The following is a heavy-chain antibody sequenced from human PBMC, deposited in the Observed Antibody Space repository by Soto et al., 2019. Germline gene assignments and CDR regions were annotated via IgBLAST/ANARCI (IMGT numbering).Heavy chain of an antibody. Sequence: PSETLSLTCAVYGGSFSGYYWNWIRHPPGKGPGWIGEIDHSGYTNYNPSLKSRVTISVDTSKNQFAMRLTSVTAADTAVYYCARVRNWFDPWGQGTLVTV. CDR1: GGSFSGYY. V-gene: IGHV4-34*01. J-gene: IGHJ5*02. CDR2: IDHSGYT. D-gene: IGHD3-3*01. CDR3: ARVRNWFDP.